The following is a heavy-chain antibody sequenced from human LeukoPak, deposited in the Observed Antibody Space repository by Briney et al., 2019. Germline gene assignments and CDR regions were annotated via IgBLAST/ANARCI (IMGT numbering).Heavy chain of an antibody. V-gene: IGHV4-59*01. Sequence: PSETLSLTCTVSGVSISSYHWTWIRQPPGEGLEWIGHIYNSGSTNYNPSLKSRVTISVDTSKNQFSLKLSSVTAADTAVYYCARDGGGDWFDPWGQGTLVTVSS. D-gene: IGHD4-23*01. J-gene: IGHJ5*02. CDR3: ARDGGGDWFDP. CDR1: GVSISSYH. CDR2: IYNSGST.